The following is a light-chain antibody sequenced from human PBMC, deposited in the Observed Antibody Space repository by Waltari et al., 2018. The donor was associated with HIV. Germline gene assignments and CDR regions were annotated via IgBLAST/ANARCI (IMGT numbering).Light chain of an antibody. J-gene: IGLJ1*01. V-gene: IGLV2-14*01. CDR3: SSYTSSSTYV. Sequence: QSALTQPASVSGSPGQSITISCTGTRSDGGGYDYVSWYQQHPGKAPKLMIYEVSNRPSGVSNRFSGSKSGNTASLTISGLQAEDEADYYCSSYTSSSTYVFGTGTKVTVL. CDR2: EVS. CDR1: RSDGGGYDY.